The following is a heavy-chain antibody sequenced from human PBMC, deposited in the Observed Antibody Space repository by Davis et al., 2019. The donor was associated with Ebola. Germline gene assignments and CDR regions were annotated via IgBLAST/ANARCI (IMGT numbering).Heavy chain of an antibody. V-gene: IGHV1-69*13. CDR3: AREVRRFCSGGICYSGVAFDM. CDR2: IIPLFGAA. Sequence: SVKVSCKASGGTFSSYTITWVRQAPGQGLEWMGGIIPLFGAANYAQKFQGRVTITADESTTTYYMELSSLRSEDTAVYYCAREVRRFCSGGICYSGVAFDMWGQGTMVIVSS. J-gene: IGHJ3*02. CDR1: GGTFSSYT. D-gene: IGHD2-15*01.